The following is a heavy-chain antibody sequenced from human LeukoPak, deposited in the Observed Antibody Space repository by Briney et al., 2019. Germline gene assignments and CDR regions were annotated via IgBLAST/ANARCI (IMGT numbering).Heavy chain of an antibody. Sequence: GGSLRLSCAASGFTFSSHFMNWVRQAPGKGLERVSSISSSGSSVLYEDSLKGRFDISRDNAKNSLYMQMNSLRPEDTAVYYCARERYSRSSHDTLDLWGQGTMVTVSS. CDR2: ISSSGSSV. CDR3: ARERYSRSSHDTLDL. D-gene: IGHD6-6*01. CDR1: GFTFSSHF. J-gene: IGHJ3*01. V-gene: IGHV3-21*01.